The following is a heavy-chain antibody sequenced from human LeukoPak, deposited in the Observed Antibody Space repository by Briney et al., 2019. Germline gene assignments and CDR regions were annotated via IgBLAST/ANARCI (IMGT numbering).Heavy chain of an antibody. CDR3: ARDGVDSTSCL. CDR2: INHSGST. Sequence: SETLSLTCAVSGGSISSSNWWSWVRQPPGKGLEWIGEINHSGSTNYNPSLKSRVTISVDTSKNQFSLKLSSVTAADTAVYYCARDGVDSTSCLWGQGTTVTVSS. CDR1: GGSISSSNW. J-gene: IGHJ6*02. V-gene: IGHV4-4*02. D-gene: IGHD2-2*01.